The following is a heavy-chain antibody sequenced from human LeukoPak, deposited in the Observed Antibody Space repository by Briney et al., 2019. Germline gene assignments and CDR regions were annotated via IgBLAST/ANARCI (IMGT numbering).Heavy chain of an antibody. CDR3: ARDFGSIAARPEDYFDY. D-gene: IGHD6-6*01. CDR1: GFTFSSYA. Sequence: GGSLRLSCAASGFTFSSYAMHWVRQAPGKGLEWVAVISYEGSNKYYADSVKGRFTISRDNSKNTLYLQMNSLRAEDTAVYYCARDFGSIAARPEDYFDYWGQGTLVTVSS. V-gene: IGHV3-30*04. J-gene: IGHJ4*02. CDR2: ISYEGSNK.